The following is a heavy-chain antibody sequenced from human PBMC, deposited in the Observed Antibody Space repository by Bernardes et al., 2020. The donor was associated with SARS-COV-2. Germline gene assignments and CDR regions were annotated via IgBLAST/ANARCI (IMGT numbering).Heavy chain of an antibody. CDR2: IYPGDSDT. Sequence: GESLKISCKGSGYSFTSYWIGWVRQMPGKGLEWMGIIYPGDSDTRYSPSFQGQVTISADKSISTAYLQWSSLKASDTAMYYCARGGRSITILGDYYYYYGMDVWGQGTTVTVSS. V-gene: IGHV5-51*01. J-gene: IGHJ6*02. D-gene: IGHD3-3*01. CDR1: GYSFTSYW. CDR3: ARGGRSITILGDYYYYYGMDV.